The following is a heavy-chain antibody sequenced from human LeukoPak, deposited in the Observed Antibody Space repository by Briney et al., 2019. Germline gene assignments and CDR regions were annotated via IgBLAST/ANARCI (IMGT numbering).Heavy chain of an antibody. CDR1: GGSISSYY. V-gene: IGHV4-4*07. CDR3: ARYKVITMVRGVTSGHFDY. Sequence: SETLSLTCTVSGGSISSYYWSWIRQPAGKGLEWIGRIYTSGSTNYNPSLKSRVTMSVDTSKSQFSLKLSSVTAADTAVYYCARYKVITMVRGVTSGHFDYWGQGTLVTVSS. D-gene: IGHD3-10*01. J-gene: IGHJ4*02. CDR2: IYTSGST.